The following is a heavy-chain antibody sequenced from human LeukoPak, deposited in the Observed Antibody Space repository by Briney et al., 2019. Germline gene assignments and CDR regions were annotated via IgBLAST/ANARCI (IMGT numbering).Heavy chain of an antibody. J-gene: IGHJ6*02. D-gene: IGHD3-10*01. CDR2: FGPEDGET. CDR3: ATDQRGAGLGFVYGSGSFNGLDV. V-gene: IGHV1-24*01. Sequence: ASVKVSCKVSGYTLTELSMHWVRHAPGKGLEWMGGFGPEDGETIYAQKFQGRVTMTEDTSTDTGYMELSSLRSEDTAVYYCATDQRGAGLGFVYGSGSFNGLDVWGQGTTVTVSS. CDR1: GYTLTELS.